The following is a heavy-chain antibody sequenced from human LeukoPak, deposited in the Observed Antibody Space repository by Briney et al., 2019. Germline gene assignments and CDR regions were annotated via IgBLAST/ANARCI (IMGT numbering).Heavy chain of an antibody. CDR1: GFIFSSYA. CDR3: AANFDNWFDP. J-gene: IGHJ5*02. D-gene: IGHD3-9*01. V-gene: IGHV3-30-3*01. Sequence: GGSLRLSCAASGFIFSSYAMHWVRQAPGKGLEWVAVISYDGSNKYHADSVKGRFTISRDNSKNTLDLQMNSLRVEDTAVYYCAANFDNWFDPWGQGTLVTVSS. CDR2: ISYDGSNK.